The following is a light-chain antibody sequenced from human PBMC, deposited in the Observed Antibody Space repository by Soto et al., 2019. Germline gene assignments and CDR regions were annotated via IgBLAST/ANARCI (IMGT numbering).Light chain of an antibody. CDR2: DDD. CDR1: SSNSGGNS. V-gene: IGLV1-51*01. J-gene: IGLJ1*01. Sequence: QSVLTQPPSRNAAAGQTVNISCSGSSSNSGGNSVSSYQQLPGTAPKLLIYDDDKRPSGIPDPFSGSTSGTSATLGITGFXTGDEADYYCGSWDSSLSAYVFGTGTKVT. CDR3: GSWDSSLSAYV.